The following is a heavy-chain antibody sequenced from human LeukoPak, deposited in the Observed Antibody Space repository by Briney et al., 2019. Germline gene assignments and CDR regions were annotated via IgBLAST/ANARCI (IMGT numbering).Heavy chain of an antibody. CDR1: GLTFSSYG. Sequence: GGSLRLSCTAYGLTFSSYGMSWVRETPGKGLEWVSAFSGSGGNTYYADSVKGRFTISRDNSKNTVYLQMNSLRTEDTAVYYCARGRSSSSLEASDYWGQGTLVTVSS. J-gene: IGHJ4*02. D-gene: IGHD6-13*01. V-gene: IGHV3-23*01. CDR2: FSGSGGNT. CDR3: ARGRSSSSLEASDY.